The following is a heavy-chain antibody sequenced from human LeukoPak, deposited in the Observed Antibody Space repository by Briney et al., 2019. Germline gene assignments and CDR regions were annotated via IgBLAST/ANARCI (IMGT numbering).Heavy chain of an antibody. J-gene: IGHJ4*02. CDR1: GFTFSSYW. D-gene: IGHD5-12*01. Sequence: PGGSLRLSCSAPGFTFSSYWMHWVRQAPGKGLVWVSRIKADDYSTDYADSVRGRFTISRDNARNTLYLQMNSLTAEDTAVYYCTTIRPDYWGRGTLVTVSS. V-gene: IGHV3-74*01. CDR2: IKADDYST. CDR3: TTIRPDY.